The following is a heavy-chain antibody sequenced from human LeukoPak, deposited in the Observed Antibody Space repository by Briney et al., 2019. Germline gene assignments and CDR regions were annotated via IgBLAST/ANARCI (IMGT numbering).Heavy chain of an antibody. V-gene: IGHV5-51*01. CDR1: GYSFTSYW. Sequence: GESLKISCKGSGYSFTSYWIGWVRQMPGKGLEWMGIIYPGDSDTRYSPSFQGQVTISAGKSISTAYLQWSSLEASDTAMYYCAREHANCSGGSCYSGPFDYWGQGTLVTVSS. J-gene: IGHJ4*02. CDR3: AREHANCSGGSCYSGPFDY. D-gene: IGHD2-15*01. CDR2: IYPGDSDT.